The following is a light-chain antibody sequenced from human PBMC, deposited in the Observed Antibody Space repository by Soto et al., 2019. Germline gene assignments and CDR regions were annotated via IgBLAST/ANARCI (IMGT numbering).Light chain of an antibody. CDR1: SNDVGGHNY. Sequence: QSALTQPASVSGSPGQSITISCTGTSNDVGGHNYVSWYQQHPAKVPQLMIYDVIYQPSGISDRCSGSKSGNTASLTIAGLQSEDEHDYYSSSYTSSSTLVFGGGTKLNVL. J-gene: IGLJ1*01. CDR2: DVI. CDR3: SSYTSSSTLV. V-gene: IGLV2-14*01.